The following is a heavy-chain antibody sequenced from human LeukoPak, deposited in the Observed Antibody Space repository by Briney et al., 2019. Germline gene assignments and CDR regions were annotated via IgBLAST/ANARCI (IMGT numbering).Heavy chain of an antibody. CDR2: INSDSSLM. D-gene: IGHD3-16*01. CDR1: GFTFSSYS. CDR3: IRDLFDDYSLDY. J-gene: IGHJ4*02. Sequence: GGSLRLACAASGFTFSSYSMNWVRQAPGKGLEWVSSINSDSSLMFYAESVKGRFTISRDNARNSLYLQMNSLRAEDTAVYYCIRDLFDDYSLDYWGQGALVTVSS. V-gene: IGHV3-21*01.